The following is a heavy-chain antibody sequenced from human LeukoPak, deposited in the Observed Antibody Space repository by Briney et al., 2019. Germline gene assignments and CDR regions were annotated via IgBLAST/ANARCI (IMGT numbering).Heavy chain of an antibody. CDR1: GFTVSSNY. CDR3: ARALGIAAAGWGFDY. D-gene: IGHD6-25*01. J-gene: IGHJ4*02. Sequence: GSLRLSCAASGFTVSSNYMSWVRQAPGKGLQWVSVIYSGGSTYYADSVKGRFTISRDNSKNTLYLQMNSLRAEDTAMYYCARALGIAAAGWGFDYWGQGTLVTVSS. CDR2: IYSGGST. V-gene: IGHV3-53*01.